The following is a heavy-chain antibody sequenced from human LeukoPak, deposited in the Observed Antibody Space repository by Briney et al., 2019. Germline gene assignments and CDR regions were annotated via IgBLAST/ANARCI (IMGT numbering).Heavy chain of an antibody. D-gene: IGHD6-19*01. CDR2: IYPGDSDT. CDR1: GYSFTSYW. V-gene: IGHV5-51*01. J-gene: IGHJ3*02. Sequence: GGSLRLSCKGSGYSFTSYWIGWVRQMPGKGLEWMGIIYPGDSDTRYSPSFQGQVTISADKSISTAYLQWSSLKASDTAMYYCARGGYSSGWYLGAFDIWGQGTMVTVSP. CDR3: ARGGYSSGWYLGAFDI.